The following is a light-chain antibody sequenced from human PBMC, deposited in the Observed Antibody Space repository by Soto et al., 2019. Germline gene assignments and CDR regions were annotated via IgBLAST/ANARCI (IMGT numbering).Light chain of an antibody. CDR1: QSVRSSH. CDR2: GTS. Sequence: LSQSPGTLSLSPGERATLSCRASQSVRSSHLAWYQQKPGQAPRLLIYGTSSRATGIPDRFSGSGSGTDFTLTISRLEPEDFAVYHCQQYSTSPLTFGGGTKVDIK. CDR3: QQYSTSPLT. J-gene: IGKJ4*01. V-gene: IGKV3-20*01.